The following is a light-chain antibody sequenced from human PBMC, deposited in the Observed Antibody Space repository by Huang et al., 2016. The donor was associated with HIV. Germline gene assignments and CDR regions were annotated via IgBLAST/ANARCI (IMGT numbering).Light chain of an antibody. CDR1: QTISNY. Sequence: DIQMTQSPSSLSASVGDRVTITCRASQTISNYLNWYQQKPGKAPKLLIYAASDLQSGVPSRFSGRGSGTDFTLTISSLQPEDSAIYYCQQSSISPWTFGQGTRVEIK. V-gene: IGKV1-39*01. J-gene: IGKJ1*01. CDR3: QQSSISPWT. CDR2: AAS.